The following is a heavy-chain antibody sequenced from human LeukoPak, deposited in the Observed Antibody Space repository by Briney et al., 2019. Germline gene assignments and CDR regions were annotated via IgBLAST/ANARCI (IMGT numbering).Heavy chain of an antibody. J-gene: IGHJ3*02. CDR3: ARASTSGSYSHDAFDI. Sequence: GGSLRLSCAASGFTFSSYSMNWVRQAPGKGLEWVSSISSSSSYIYYADSVKGRFTISRGNAKNSLYLQMNSLRAEDTAVYYCARASTSGSYSHDAFDIWGQGTMVTVSS. V-gene: IGHV3-21*01. CDR1: GFTFSSYS. D-gene: IGHD1-26*01. CDR2: ISSSSSYI.